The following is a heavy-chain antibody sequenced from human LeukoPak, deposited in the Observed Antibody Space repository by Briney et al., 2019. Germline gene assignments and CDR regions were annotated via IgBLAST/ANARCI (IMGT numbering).Heavy chain of an antibody. CDR1: GFIFSDFW. D-gene: IGHD4/OR15-4a*01. CDR2: VKQDGSVK. CDR3: VRGGATFDR. J-gene: IGHJ4*02. V-gene: IGHV3-7*01. Sequence: GGSLRLSCVASGFIFSDFWMSCVRQAPGKGMECGGNVKQDGSVKYYVDSVEGRFTISRDNARNSLFLQMDSLRDEDTAVYYCVRGGATFDRWGQGTLITVSS.